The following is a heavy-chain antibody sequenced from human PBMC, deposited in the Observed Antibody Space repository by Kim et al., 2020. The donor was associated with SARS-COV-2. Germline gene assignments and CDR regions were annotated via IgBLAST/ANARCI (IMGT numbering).Heavy chain of an antibody. CDR1: GGSISSSSHY. D-gene: IGHD1-26*01. J-gene: IGHJ2*01. CDR2: IYYSGST. V-gene: IGHV4-39*01. CDR3: ARNDAYSGSYSYNWYFDL. Sequence: SETLSLTCTVSGGSISSSSHYWGWIRQPPGKGLEWIGSIYYSGSTYYNPSLKSRVTISVDTSKNQFSLKLSSVTAADTAVYYCARNDAYSGSYSYNWYFDLWGRGTLVIVSS.